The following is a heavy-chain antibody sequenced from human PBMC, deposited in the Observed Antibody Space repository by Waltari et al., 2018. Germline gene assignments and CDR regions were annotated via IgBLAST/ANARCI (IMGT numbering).Heavy chain of an antibody. CDR1: GYTFTSYA. V-gene: IGHV1-3*01. J-gene: IGHJ4*02. Sequence: QVQLVQSGAEVKKPGASVKVSCKASGYTFTSYAMHWVRQAPGQRLEWMGWINAGNGNTKYSQKFQGRVTITRDTSASTAYRELSSLRSEDTAVYYCARADSGWYRYFDYWGQGTLVTVSS. CDR3: ARADSGWYRYFDY. CDR2: INAGNGNT. D-gene: IGHD6-19*01.